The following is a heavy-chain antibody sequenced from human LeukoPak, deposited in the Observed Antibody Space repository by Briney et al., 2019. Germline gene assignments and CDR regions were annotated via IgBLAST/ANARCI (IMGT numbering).Heavy chain of an antibody. CDR1: GYSISSGYY. D-gene: IGHD1-14*01. CDR2: IYHSGST. V-gene: IGHV4-38-2*02. Sequence: SETLSLTCTVSGYSISSGYYWGWIRQPPGKGLEWIGSIYHSGSTYYNPSLKSRVTISVDTSKNQFSLKLNSVTAADTAVYYCARHRQKEENWFDPWGQGTLVTVSS. CDR3: ARHRQKEENWFDP. J-gene: IGHJ5*02.